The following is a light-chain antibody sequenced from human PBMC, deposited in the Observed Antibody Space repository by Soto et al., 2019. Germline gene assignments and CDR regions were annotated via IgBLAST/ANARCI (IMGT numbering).Light chain of an antibody. CDR3: QQYDSWPQT. CDR1: QSVSSN. J-gene: IGKJ1*01. Sequence: EIEMTQSPATLSVSPGERATLSCRASQSVSSNLAWYQHKPGQAPRLLIYEASTGATGIPDRFSGSGSGTEFTLTISSLQSEDLAVYYCQQYDSWPQTFGQGTKVEIK. V-gene: IGKV3-15*01. CDR2: EAS.